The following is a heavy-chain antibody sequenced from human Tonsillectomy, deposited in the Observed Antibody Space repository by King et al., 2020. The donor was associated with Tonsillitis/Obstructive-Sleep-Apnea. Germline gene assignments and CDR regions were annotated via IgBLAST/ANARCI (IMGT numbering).Heavy chain of an antibody. D-gene: IGHD2-15*01. J-gene: IGHJ4*02. Sequence: VQLVESGAEVKKPGASVKVSCKASGYTFTGYYMHWVRQAPGQGLEWMGWINPNSGGTNYAQKFQGRVTMTRDTSISSAYMGLSRLRSDDTAVYYCARGPIVVVVAATPDHWGQGTLVTVSS. CDR3: ARGPIVVVVAATPDH. CDR1: GYTFTGYY. V-gene: IGHV1-2*02. CDR2: INPNSGGT.